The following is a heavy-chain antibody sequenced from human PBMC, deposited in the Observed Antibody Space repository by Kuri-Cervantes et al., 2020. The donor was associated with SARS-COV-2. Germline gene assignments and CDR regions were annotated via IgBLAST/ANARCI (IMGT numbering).Heavy chain of an antibody. Sequence: GESLKISCKGSGYSFTNYWIAWVRQMPGKGLGWMGIIYPGDSDTKYSPSFQGQVTISADKSISTAFLQWSSLKASDTAMYYCARRAYGEQVDYYYMDVWGKGTTVTVSS. CDR1: GYSFTNYW. V-gene: IGHV5-51*01. CDR2: IYPGDSDT. D-gene: IGHD4-17*01. CDR3: ARRAYGEQVDYYYMDV. J-gene: IGHJ6*03.